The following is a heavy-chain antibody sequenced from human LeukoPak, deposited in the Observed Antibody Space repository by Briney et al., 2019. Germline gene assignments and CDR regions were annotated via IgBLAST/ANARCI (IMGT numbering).Heavy chain of an antibody. Sequence: SETLSLTCTVSGDSISSNYFSSNLFHWGWLRQPPGEGLEWIGSIYYSGTTYYSPSLKSRVTISVDTSKNRFSLKLSSVTAADTAVYYCARVYYDFWSGYYRESDYYYYYMDVWGKGTTVTVSS. V-gene: IGHV4-39*07. D-gene: IGHD3-3*01. CDR1: GDSISSNYFSSNLFH. CDR3: ARVYYDFWSGYYRESDYYYYYMDV. CDR2: IYYSGTT. J-gene: IGHJ6*03.